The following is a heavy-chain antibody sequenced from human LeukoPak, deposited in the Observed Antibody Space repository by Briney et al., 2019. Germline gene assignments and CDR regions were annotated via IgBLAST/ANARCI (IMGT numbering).Heavy chain of an antibody. CDR3: ARDKGYWYFDL. CDR2: IYYSGST. CDR1: GGSISSYY. V-gene: IGHV4-59*12. Sequence: SEALSLTCTVSGGSISSYYWSWIRQPPGKGLEWIGYIYYSGSTNYNPSLKSRVTMSVDTSKNQFSLKLSSVTAADTAVYYCARDKGYWYFDLWGRGTLVTVSS. J-gene: IGHJ2*01.